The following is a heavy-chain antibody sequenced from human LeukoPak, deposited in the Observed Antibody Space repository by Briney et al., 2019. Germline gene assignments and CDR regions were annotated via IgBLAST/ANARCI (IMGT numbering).Heavy chain of an antibody. CDR2: ISSSGSYI. CDR1: GFTFSSYE. D-gene: IGHD3-10*02. Sequence: PGGSLRLSCAAPGFTFSSYEMNWVRQAPGKGLEWVSYISSSGSYIYYADSVKGRFTISRDNAKNSLYLQMNSLRAEDTAVYYCAELGITMIGGVWGKGTTVTISS. J-gene: IGHJ6*04. V-gene: IGHV3-48*03. CDR3: AELGITMIGGV.